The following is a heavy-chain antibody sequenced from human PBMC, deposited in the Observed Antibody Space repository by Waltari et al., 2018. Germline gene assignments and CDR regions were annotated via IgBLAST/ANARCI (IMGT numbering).Heavy chain of an antibody. D-gene: IGHD5-12*01. Sequence: QVQLVQSGAEVKKPGSSVKVSCKASGGTFSSYAISWVRQAPGQGFEWMGGIIPIFGTANYAQKFQGRVTITADESTSTAYMELSSLRSEDTAVYYCARDPVSGYGLAYFDYWGQGTLVTVSS. J-gene: IGHJ4*02. CDR3: ARDPVSGYGLAYFDY. CDR2: IIPIFGTA. CDR1: GGTFSSYA. V-gene: IGHV1-69*01.